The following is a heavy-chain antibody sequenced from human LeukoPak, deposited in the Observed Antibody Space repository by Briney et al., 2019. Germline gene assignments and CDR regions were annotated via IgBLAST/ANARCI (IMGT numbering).Heavy chain of an antibody. D-gene: IGHD5-18*01. V-gene: IGHV4-59*01. CDR3: ARGVQLWLSSWFDP. CDR1: GGSISSYY. Sequence: SETLSLTCTVSGGSISSYYWSWIRQPPGKGLEWIGYIYYSGSTNYNPSLKSRVTISVDTSKNQFSLKLSSVTAADTAVYYCARGVQLWLSSWFDPWGQGTLVTVSS. J-gene: IGHJ5*02. CDR2: IYYSGST.